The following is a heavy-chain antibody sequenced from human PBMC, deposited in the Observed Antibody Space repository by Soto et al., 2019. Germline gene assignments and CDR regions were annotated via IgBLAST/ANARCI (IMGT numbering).Heavy chain of an antibody. CDR1: GDSLISSDFY. D-gene: IGHD6-13*01. J-gene: IGHJ5*02. CDR2: IFYLGSS. Sequence: PSETLSLTCTVSGDSLISSDFYWGRVRQPPGKGLEWIGSIFYLGSSYYNPSLKSRVTMSVDTSKNQFSLRLRSVTAADTALYFCARHSIALRKNNWFDPWGQGIMVTVSS. CDR3: ARHSIALRKNNWFDP. V-gene: IGHV4-39*01.